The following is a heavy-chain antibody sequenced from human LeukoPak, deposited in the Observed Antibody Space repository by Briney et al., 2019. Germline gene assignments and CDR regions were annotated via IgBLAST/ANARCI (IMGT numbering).Heavy chain of an antibody. J-gene: IGHJ4*02. CDR2: ISSSSRTK. CDR1: GFIFSDYG. V-gene: IGHV3-48*01. D-gene: IGHD6-6*01. CDR3: ARGGAARPDY. Sequence: GGSLRLSFAASGFIFSDYGMNWVRQAPGKGLEWVSYISSSSRTKQYADSVKGRFTISRDNAQSSVYLQMNSLRAEDSAVYYCARGGAARPDYWGQGTLVTVSS.